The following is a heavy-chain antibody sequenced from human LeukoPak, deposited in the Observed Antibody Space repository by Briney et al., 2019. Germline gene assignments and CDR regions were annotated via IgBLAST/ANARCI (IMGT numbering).Heavy chain of an antibody. CDR1: GGTFSSYA. D-gene: IGHD3-3*01. Sequence: EASVKVSCKASGGTFSSYAISWVRQAPGQGLEWMGGIIPIFGTANYAQKFQGRVTITADKSTSTAYMELSSLRSEDTAVYYCARSNDSWSGYYDYYYYMDVWGKGTTVTVSS. J-gene: IGHJ6*03. CDR2: IIPIFGTA. CDR3: ARSNDSWSGYYDYYYYMDV. V-gene: IGHV1-69*06.